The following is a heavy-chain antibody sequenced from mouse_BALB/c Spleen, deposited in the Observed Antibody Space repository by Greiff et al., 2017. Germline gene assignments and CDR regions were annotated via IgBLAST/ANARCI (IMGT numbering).Heavy chain of an antibody. CDR1: GYTFTSYY. V-gene: IGHV1S56*01. CDR3: ARQEIKYGNYNFDY. CDR2: IYPGDGST. J-gene: IGHJ2*01. Sequence: QVQLQQSGPELVKPGASVKMSCKASGYTFTSYYIHWVKQRPGQGLEWIGWIYPGDGSTKYNEKFKGKTTLTADKSSSTAYMLLSSLTSEDSAIYFCARQEIKYGNYNFDYWGQGTTLTVSS. D-gene: IGHD2-10*02.